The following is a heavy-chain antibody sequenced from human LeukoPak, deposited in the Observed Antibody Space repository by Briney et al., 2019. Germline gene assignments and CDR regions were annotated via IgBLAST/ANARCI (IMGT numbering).Heavy chain of an antibody. CDR1: GFTLSSYE. CDR3: ARDVAQGGSSYFDY. CDR2: ISRTGNSI. Sequence: GGSLRLSCAASGFTLSSYEMNWVRLAPGKGLEWISYISRTGNSIYYADSVKGRFTISRDSAKNSLYLQMNSLRVEDTAVYYCARDVAQGGSSYFDYWGQGTLVTVPS. D-gene: IGHD2-21*01. V-gene: IGHV3-48*03. J-gene: IGHJ4*02.